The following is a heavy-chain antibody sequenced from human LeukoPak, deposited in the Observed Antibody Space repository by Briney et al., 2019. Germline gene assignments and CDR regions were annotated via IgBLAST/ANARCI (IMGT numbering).Heavy chain of an antibody. J-gene: IGHJ4*02. D-gene: IGHD3-22*01. CDR2: ISSSSSYI. CDR1: GFTFSSYS. V-gene: IGHV3-21*01. CDR3: ASGVRYYDSSGYYDY. Sequence: KPGGSLRLSCAASGFTFSSYSMNWVRQAPGKGLEWVSSISSSSSYIYYADSVKGRFTISRNNAKNSLYLQMNSLRAEDMAVYYCASGVRYYDSSGYYDYWGQGTLVTVSS.